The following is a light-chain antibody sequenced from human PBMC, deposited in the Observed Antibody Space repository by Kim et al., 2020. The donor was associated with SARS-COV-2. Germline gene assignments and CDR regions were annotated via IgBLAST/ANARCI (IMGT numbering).Light chain of an antibody. CDR3: SSYTSNSAVV. V-gene: IGLV2-14*03. J-gene: IGLJ2*01. CDR1: SSDIGNYNY. CDR2: HVS. Sequence: GQSITIACTGTSSDIGNYNYVSWYQQHPGKAPKLMIYHVSNRPSGVSNRFSGSKSGNTASLTISGLQAEDEADYYCSSYTSNSAVVFGGGTQLTVL.